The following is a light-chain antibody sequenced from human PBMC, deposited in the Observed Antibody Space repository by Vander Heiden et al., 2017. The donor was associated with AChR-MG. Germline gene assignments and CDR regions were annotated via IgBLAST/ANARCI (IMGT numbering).Light chain of an antibody. V-gene: IGLV2-23*02. CDR2: DVS. CDR1: SSDIGSYNQ. J-gene: IGLJ1*01. Sequence: QSALTQPASVSGFPGQPITISCSGTSSDIGSYNQVSWYQQHPDKAPKFIIYDVSKRPSGVSNRCSGSKSANTASLTISGLQYDDEADYYCCSYADSGPYVFGTGTKVTVL. CDR3: CSYADSGPYV.